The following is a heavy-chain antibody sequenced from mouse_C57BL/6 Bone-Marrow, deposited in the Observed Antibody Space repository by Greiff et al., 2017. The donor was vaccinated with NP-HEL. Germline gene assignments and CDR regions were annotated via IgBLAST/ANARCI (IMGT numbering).Heavy chain of an antibody. CDR2: INPNYGTT. V-gene: IGHV1-39*01. Sequence: EVQLQQSGPELVKPGASVKISCKASGYSFTDYNMNWVKQSNGKSLEWIGVINPNYGTTSYTQKFQGKATLTVDQSSSTAYMQLNSLTSEDSEGYYGASVRDGVDYWGQGTTLTVSS. CDR3: ASVRDGVDY. D-gene: IGHD1-1*01. CDR1: GYSFTDYN. J-gene: IGHJ2*01.